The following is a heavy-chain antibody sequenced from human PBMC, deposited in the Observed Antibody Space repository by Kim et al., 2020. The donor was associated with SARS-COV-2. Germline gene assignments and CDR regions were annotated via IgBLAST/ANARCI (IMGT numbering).Heavy chain of an antibody. D-gene: IGHD3-10*01. Sequence: SETLSLTCAVYGGSFSGYYWSWIRQPPGKGLEWIGEINHSGSTNYNPSLKSRVTISVDTSKNQFSLKLSSVTAADTAVYYCARGSNGLRGVIRGGFDYWGQGTLVTVSS. J-gene: IGHJ4*02. CDR3: ARGSNGLRGVIRGGFDY. V-gene: IGHV4-34*01. CDR2: INHSGST. CDR1: GGSFSGYY.